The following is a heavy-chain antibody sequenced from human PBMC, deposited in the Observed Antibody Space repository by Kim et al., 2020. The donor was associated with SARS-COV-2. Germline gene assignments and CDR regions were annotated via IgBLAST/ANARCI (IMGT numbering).Heavy chain of an antibody. J-gene: IGHJ5*02. CDR1: GFTFSNYI. V-gene: IGHV3-7*01. Sequence: GGSLRLSCATSGFTFSNYIMTWVRQPPGKGLEWVATIMQDGTEKYYTASVKGRFTISRDNSKRSMSLQLNNLRGEDTAVYYCASGRDWFDPWGQGTLVIV. CDR3: ASGRDWFDP. CDR2: IMQDGTEK. D-gene: IGHD1-26*01.